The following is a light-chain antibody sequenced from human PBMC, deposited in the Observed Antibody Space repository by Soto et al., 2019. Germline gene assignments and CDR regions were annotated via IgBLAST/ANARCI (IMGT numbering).Light chain of an antibody. Sequence: QSALTQPASVSGSLGQSITISCTGTSRDVGSYNYISWYQQRPGRAPKLIIYEVTNRPSGVSNRFSGSKSGYTASLTISGLQADDEADYYCNSFTSFNTRVFGTGTKVTVL. CDR1: SRDVGSYNY. CDR3: NSFTSFNTRV. CDR2: EVT. V-gene: IGLV2-14*01. J-gene: IGLJ1*01.